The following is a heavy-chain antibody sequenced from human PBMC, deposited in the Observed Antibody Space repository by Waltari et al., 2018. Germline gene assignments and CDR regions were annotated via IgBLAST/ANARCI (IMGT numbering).Heavy chain of an antibody. CDR1: GGSFSGYY. D-gene: IGHD3-22*01. Sequence: QVQLQQWGAGLLKPSETLSLTCAVYGGSFSGYYWSWLRQPPGKGLGWIGEINHSGSTNYNPSRKCRVTISVDTSKNQFSLKLSSVTAADTAVYYCARWTVSYDSSGYYYRRYFDYWGQGTLVTVSS. J-gene: IGHJ4*02. V-gene: IGHV4-34*01. CDR2: INHSGST. CDR3: ARWTVSYDSSGYYYRRYFDY.